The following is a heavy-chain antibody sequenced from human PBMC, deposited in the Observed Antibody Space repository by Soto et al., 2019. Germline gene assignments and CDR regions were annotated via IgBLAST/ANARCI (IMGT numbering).Heavy chain of an antibody. CDR2: IYYSGST. CDR1: GGPISSYY. V-gene: IGHV4-59*01. CDR3: ARFVSGRRGNWFDP. J-gene: IGHJ5*02. Sequence: PSETLSLTCTVSGGPISSYYWSWIRQPPGKGLEWIGYIYYSGSTNYNPSLKSRVTISVDTSKNQFSLKLSSVTAADTAVYYCARFVSGRRGNWFDPWGQGTLVTVSS. D-gene: IGHD3-10*01.